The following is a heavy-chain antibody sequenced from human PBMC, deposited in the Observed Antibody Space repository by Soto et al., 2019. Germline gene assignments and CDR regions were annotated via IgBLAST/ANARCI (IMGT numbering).Heavy chain of an antibody. Sequence: SETLSLTCTVSGGSISSYYWSWIRQPPGKGLEWIGYIYYSGSTNYNPSLKSRVTISVDTSKNQFSLRLSSVTAADTAVYYCAGGITGTTFDSDYWGQGTLVTVSS. CDR3: AGGITGTTFDSDY. CDR1: GGSISSYY. J-gene: IGHJ4*02. D-gene: IGHD1-7*01. V-gene: IGHV4-59*01. CDR2: IYYSGST.